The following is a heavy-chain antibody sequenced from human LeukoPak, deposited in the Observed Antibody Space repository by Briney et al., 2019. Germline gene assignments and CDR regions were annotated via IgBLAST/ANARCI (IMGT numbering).Heavy chain of an antibody. D-gene: IGHD5-18*01. V-gene: IGHV3-23*01. J-gene: IGHJ6*03. CDR1: GFTFSSYA. CDR3: ARDRSGYSYGYWTLGYYYYMDV. CDR2: ISGSGGST. Sequence: GGSLRLSCAASGFTFSSYAMSWVRQAPGKGLEWVSAISGSGGSTYYADSVKGRFTISSDNSKNTLYLQMNSLRAEDTAVYCCARDRSGYSYGYWTLGYYYYMDVWGKGTTVTVSS.